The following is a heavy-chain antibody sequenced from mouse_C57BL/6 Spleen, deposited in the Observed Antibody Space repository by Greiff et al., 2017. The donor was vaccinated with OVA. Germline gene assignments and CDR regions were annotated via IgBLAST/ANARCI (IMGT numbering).Heavy chain of an antibody. V-gene: IGHV6-3*01. CDR3: TDYYGSSYVGWYFDV. Sequence: DVKLVESGGGLVQPGGSMKLSCVASGFTFSNYWMNWVRQSPEKGLEWVAQIRLKSDNYATHYAESVKGRFTISRDDSKSSVYLQMSNLRAEDTGIYYCTDYYGSSYVGWYFDVWGTGTTVTVSS. CDR2: IRLKSDNYAT. CDR1: GFTFSNYW. J-gene: IGHJ1*03. D-gene: IGHD1-1*01.